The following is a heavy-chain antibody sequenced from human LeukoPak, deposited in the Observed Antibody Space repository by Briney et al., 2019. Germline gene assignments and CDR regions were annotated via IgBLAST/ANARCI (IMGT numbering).Heavy chain of an antibody. CDR2: MNPNSGNT. D-gene: IGHD5-18*01. J-gene: IGHJ6*03. CDR1: GYTFTSYD. Sequence: ASVKVSCKASGYTFTSYDINWVRQATGQGLEWMGWMNPNSGNTGYAQKFQGRVTITRNTPISTAYMELSSLRSEDTAVYYCARGSAAMVSRNSFYYYMDVWGKGTTVTVSS. CDR3: ARGSAAMVSRNSFYYYMDV. V-gene: IGHV1-8*03.